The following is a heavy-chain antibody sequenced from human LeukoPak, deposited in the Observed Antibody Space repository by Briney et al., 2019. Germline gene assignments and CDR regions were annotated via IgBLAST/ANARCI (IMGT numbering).Heavy chain of an antibody. J-gene: IGHJ4*02. CDR3: ASHTAGQGSGF. Sequence: PSETLSLTCTVSGGSINSYYWSWIRQPPGEGLEWIGHIYHSGSTKYNPSPKSRVTLSVDTSKSQFSLKVNSVTAADTAVYYCASHTAGQGSGFWGQGMLVTVSS. CDR1: GGSINSYY. CDR2: IYHSGST. D-gene: IGHD6-19*01. V-gene: IGHV4-59*08.